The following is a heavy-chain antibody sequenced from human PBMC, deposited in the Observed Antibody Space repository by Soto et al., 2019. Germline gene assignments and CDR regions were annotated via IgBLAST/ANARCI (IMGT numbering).Heavy chain of an antibody. Sequence: GGSLRLSFAASGFTFCSYDIPWVRQAPGKGLEWVGLISYDGSRKYYADSVKGLFTISRDNSKNTLYLQVNSLRAEDTAVYYCAKAYSGPFDVWGQGTMVTVSS. J-gene: IGHJ3*01. D-gene: IGHD1-26*01. CDR3: AKAYSGPFDV. CDR1: GFTFCSYD. V-gene: IGHV3-30*18. CDR2: ISYDGSRK.